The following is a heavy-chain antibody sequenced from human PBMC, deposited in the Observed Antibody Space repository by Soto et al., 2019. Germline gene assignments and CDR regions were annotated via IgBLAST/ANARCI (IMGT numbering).Heavy chain of an antibody. V-gene: IGHV1-24*01. Sequence: GASVKVSCKVSGYTLTELSMHWVRQAPGKGLEWMGGFDPEDGETIYAQKFQGRVTMTRDTSTSTVYMELSSLRSEDTAVYYCARDRGYSYGYYFDYWGQGTLVTVSS. D-gene: IGHD5-18*01. J-gene: IGHJ4*02. CDR1: GYTLTELS. CDR2: FDPEDGET. CDR3: ARDRGYSYGYYFDY.